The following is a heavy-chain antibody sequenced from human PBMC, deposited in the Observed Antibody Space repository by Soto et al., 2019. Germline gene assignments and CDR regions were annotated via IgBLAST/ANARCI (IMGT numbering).Heavy chain of an antibody. V-gene: IGHV1-8*01. Sequence: QVQLVQSGAEVKKPGASVKVSCKASGYTFTSYDINWVRQATGQGLEWMGWMNPNSGNTGYAQKFQGRVTMTRNTSISTAYMELSSLRSEDTAVYYCASATYDILTGYSVWSDPWGQGTLVTVSS. CDR1: GYTFTSYD. D-gene: IGHD3-9*01. J-gene: IGHJ5*02. CDR3: ASATYDILTGYSVWSDP. CDR2: MNPNSGNT.